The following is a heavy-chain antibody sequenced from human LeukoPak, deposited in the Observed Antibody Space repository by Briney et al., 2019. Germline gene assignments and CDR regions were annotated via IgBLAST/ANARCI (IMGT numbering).Heavy chain of an antibody. V-gene: IGHV1-18*01. D-gene: IGHD2-15*01. J-gene: IGHJ5*02. Sequence: GASVKVSCKASGYTFSSYGISWVRQAPGQGLEWMGWISAYNGNTNYAQKLQGRVTMTTDTSTSTAYMELRSLRSDDTAVYYCARDTLLGYCSGGSCYGFDPWGQGTLVTVSS. CDR2: ISAYNGNT. CDR3: ARDTLLGYCSGGSCYGFDP. CDR1: GYTFSSYG.